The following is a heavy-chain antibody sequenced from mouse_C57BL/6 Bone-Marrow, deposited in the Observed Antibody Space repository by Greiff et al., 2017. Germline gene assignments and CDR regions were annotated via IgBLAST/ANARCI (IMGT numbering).Heavy chain of an antibody. CDR1: GFTFSDYG. CDR3: ERHATDWYFEV. CDR2: ISNLAYSI. Sequence: EVKLVESGGGLVQPGGSLKLSCAASGFTFSDYGMAWVRQAPRKGPEWVACISNLAYSIYYAHTVTGRFTFSSENAKNTLYLEMSSLRSEDTAMYCCERHATDWYFEVWGKGTTVTVSA. D-gene: IGHD6-5*01. J-gene: IGHJ1*03. V-gene: IGHV5-15*04.